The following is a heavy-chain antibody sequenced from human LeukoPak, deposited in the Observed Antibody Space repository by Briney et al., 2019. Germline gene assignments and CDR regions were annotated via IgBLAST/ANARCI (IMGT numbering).Heavy chain of an antibody. V-gene: IGHV4-31*03. CDR2: IYYSGST. Sequence: QPSETLSLTCTVSGGSISSGGYYWSWIRQHPGKGLEWIGYIYYSGSTYYNPSLKSRVTISVDTSKNQFSLKLSSVTAADTAVYYCAREGAAAGAAFDYWGQGTLVTVSS. D-gene: IGHD6-13*01. CDR3: AREGAAAGAAFDY. J-gene: IGHJ4*02. CDR1: GGSISSGGYY.